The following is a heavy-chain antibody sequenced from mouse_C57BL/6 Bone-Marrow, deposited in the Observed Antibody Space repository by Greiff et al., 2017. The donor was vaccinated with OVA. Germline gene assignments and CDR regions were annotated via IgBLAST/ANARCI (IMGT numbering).Heavy chain of an antibody. CDR3: TRRLRSNWYFDV. Sequence: VQLQQSGTVLARPGASVKMSCKTSGYTFTSYWMHWVKQRPGQGLEWIGAIYPGNSDTSYNQKFKGKANLTAVTSASTAYMELSSLTTEDSAVYYCTRRLRSNWYFDVWGTGTTVTVSS. CDR2: IYPGNSDT. V-gene: IGHV1-5*01. D-gene: IGHD1-1*01. J-gene: IGHJ1*03. CDR1: GYTFTSYW.